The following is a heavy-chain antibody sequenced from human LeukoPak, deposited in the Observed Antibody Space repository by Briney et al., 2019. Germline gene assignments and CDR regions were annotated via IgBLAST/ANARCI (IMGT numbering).Heavy chain of an antibody. V-gene: IGHV3-11*04. J-gene: IGHJ5*02. CDR2: ISSSSSTI. Sequence: VGSLRLSCAASGFTLIDYYMSWIRQPPGKGLEWVSYISSSSSTIYYADSVKGGFTISRDNSKNTLYLQMNSLRDEDTAVYYCARDGRFDSGHVWFDPWGQGTLVTVS. D-gene: IGHD5-12*01. CDR1: GFTLIDYY. CDR3: ARDGRFDSGHVWFDP.